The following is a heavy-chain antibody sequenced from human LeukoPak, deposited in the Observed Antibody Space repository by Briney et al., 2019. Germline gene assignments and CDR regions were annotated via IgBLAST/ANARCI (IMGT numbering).Heavy chain of an antibody. Sequence: ASVKVSCKASGYTFTGYYMHWVRQAPGQGLEWMGWISPNSGGTNYAQKFQGRVTMTRDTSISTAYMELSRLRSDDTAVYYCARGRPHIAYCGGDCYSGVRANRYFDYWGQGTLVTVSS. CDR3: ARGRPHIAYCGGDCYSGVRANRYFDY. D-gene: IGHD2-21*01. V-gene: IGHV1-2*02. J-gene: IGHJ4*02. CDR1: GYTFTGYY. CDR2: ISPNSGGT.